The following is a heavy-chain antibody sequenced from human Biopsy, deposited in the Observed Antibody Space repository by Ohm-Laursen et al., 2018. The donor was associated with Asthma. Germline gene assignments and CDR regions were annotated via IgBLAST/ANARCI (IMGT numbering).Heavy chain of an antibody. J-gene: IGHJ1*01. Sequence: SETLSLTCAISGGSFTHYFWMWIRPPPGKGLEWIGEINYRGDTNYNPPLESRVSISVDTSTYHFSLRLNSVTAADTAVYYCVRGEEVAGTYFKDWDQGTLVTVSS. V-gene: IGHV4-34*01. D-gene: IGHD6-19*01. CDR3: VRGEEVAGTYFKD. CDR1: GGSFTHYF. CDR2: INYRGDT.